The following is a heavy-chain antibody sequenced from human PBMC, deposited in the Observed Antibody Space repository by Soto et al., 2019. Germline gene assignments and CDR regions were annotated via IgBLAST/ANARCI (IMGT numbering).Heavy chain of an antibody. V-gene: IGHV3-33*01. CDR1: GFTFTSYA. D-gene: IGHD2-15*01. Sequence: QMQLVESGGGVVQPGTSLRLSCVGSGFTFTSYAIHWVRQTPGKGLEWLAVIWYDGITKFHTASVKGRFAISRDNSNNTVNPQMHSLRAVSTALYHCARAKSTYDCSGDTCYSESHPWGQGTLVTVSS. CDR2: IWYDGITK. J-gene: IGHJ5*02. CDR3: ARAKSTYDCSGDTCYSESHP.